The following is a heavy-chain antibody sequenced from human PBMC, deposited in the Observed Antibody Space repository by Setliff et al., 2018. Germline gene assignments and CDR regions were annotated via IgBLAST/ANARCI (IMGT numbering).Heavy chain of an antibody. Sequence: TSETLSLTCAAYGGTFSDYYWTWIRQPPGKGLEWIGEINHRGSTNYNPSLKSRATISIDTSKDQFSLKLISMSAADTAVYFCARGRNIAARLLDSWGQGALVPSPQ. J-gene: IGHJ4*02. CDR2: INHRGST. V-gene: IGHV4-34*01. CDR3: ARGRNIAARLLDS. D-gene: IGHD6-6*01. CDR1: GGTFSDYY.